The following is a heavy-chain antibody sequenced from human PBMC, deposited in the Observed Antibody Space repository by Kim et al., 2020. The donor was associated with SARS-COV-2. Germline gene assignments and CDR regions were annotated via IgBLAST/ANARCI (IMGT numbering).Heavy chain of an antibody. J-gene: IGHJ4*02. V-gene: IGHV3-23*03. CDR3: AKDRHYYGSGSYGYFDY. Sequence: VKSRLTISRDNSRNTLYLQMNSLRAEDTAVYYCAKDRHYYGSGSYGYFDYWGQGTLVTVSS. D-gene: IGHD3-10*01.